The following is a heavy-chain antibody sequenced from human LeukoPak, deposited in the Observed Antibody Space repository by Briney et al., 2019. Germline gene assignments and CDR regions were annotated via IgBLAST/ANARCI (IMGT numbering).Heavy chain of an antibody. Sequence: APVKASCKAFGYTFTGYYMHWVRQAPGQGLEWMGWINPNSGGTNYAQKFQGRVTMTRDTSISTADMELSRLRSDDTAVYYCASRSTLGGSHLSRRRIYYYGMDVWGQGTTVTVSS. D-gene: IGHD3-16*01. J-gene: IGHJ6*02. CDR1: GYTFTGYY. CDR2: INPNSGGT. CDR3: ASRSTLGGSHLSRRRIYYYGMDV. V-gene: IGHV1-2*02.